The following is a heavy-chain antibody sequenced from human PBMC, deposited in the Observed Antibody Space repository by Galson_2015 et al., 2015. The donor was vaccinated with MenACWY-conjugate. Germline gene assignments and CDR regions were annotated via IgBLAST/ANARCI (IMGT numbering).Heavy chain of an antibody. CDR1: GFTFGDYA. D-gene: IGHD3-3*01. V-gene: IGHV3-49*03. J-gene: IGHJ6*02. Sequence: SLRLSCAASGFTFGDYAMSWFRQAPGKGLEWVGFIRSKAYGGTTEYAASVKGRFTISRDDSKSIAYLQMNSLKTEDTAVYYCTGFWSGYLKTTYYYGMDVWGQGTTVTVSS. CDR3: TGFWSGYLKTTYYYGMDV. CDR2: IRSKAYGGTT.